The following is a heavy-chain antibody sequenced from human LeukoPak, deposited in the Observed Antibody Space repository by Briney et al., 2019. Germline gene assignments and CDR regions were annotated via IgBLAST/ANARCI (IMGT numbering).Heavy chain of an antibody. Sequence: GGFLRLSCAASGFTLSSYSMNWVRQAPGKGLEWVSYINPSGSPTYYADSVKGRFIISRDIVKNSLDLQMNNLRDEDTAVYYCARAPNDYGGYTNDYWGQGTLVIVSS. CDR1: GFTLSSYS. J-gene: IGHJ4*02. CDR2: INPSGSPT. D-gene: IGHD4-23*01. V-gene: IGHV3-48*02. CDR3: ARAPNDYGGYTNDY.